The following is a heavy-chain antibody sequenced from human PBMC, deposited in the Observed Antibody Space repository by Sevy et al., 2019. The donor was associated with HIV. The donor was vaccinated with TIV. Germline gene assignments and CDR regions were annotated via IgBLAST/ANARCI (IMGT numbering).Heavy chain of an antibody. CDR1: GGSISSSSYY. J-gene: IGHJ1*01. CDR2: IYYSGST. Sequence: SETLSLTCTVSGGSISSSSYYWGWIRQPPGKGLEWIGSIYYSGSTYYNPSLKSRVTISVDTSKNQFSLKLSSVTAADTAVYYCARLGGYCTNGVCYTSVFHHWGQGTLVTVSS. CDR3: ARLGGYCTNGVCYTSVFHH. V-gene: IGHV4-39*01. D-gene: IGHD2-8*01.